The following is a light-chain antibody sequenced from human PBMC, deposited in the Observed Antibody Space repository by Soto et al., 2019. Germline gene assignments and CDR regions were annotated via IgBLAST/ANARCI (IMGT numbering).Light chain of an antibody. CDR3: RSYAGRDNLGI. CDR1: SSDVGAYNY. J-gene: IGLJ2*01. Sequence: QSVLTQPASVSGSPGQSITISCTGTSSDVGAYNYVCWYQQHPGKVPKLFFYEVTNRPSGFSSRFSGSKSGNTASLTVSGLQAEDDADYYFRSYAGRDNLGIFSGGTQLTVL. CDR2: EVT. V-gene: IGLV2-14*01.